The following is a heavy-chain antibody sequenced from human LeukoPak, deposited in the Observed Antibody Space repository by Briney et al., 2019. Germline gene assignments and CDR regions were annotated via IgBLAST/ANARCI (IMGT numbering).Heavy chain of an antibody. CDR3: ARGRYQLQSGADNYYMDV. CDR1: GFTVSSNY. CDR2: IYSGGST. Sequence: GGSLRLSCAASGFTVSSNYMSWGRQAPGKGLEWVSVIYSGGSTYYADSVKGRFTISRANSKNTLYLQMNSLRVEDTAVYYCARGRYQLQSGADNYYMDVWGKGTTVTVSS. J-gene: IGHJ6*03. V-gene: IGHV3-53*01. D-gene: IGHD2-2*01.